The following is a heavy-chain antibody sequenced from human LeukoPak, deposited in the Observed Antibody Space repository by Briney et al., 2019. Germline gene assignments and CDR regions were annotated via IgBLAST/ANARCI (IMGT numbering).Heavy chain of an antibody. CDR2: ISGSGGST. J-gene: IGHJ4*02. V-gene: IGHV3-23*01. CDR1: GFTFSSYT. CDR3: AKGRRSGGSCYRIPVY. D-gene: IGHD2-15*01. Sequence: GGSLRLSCAASGFTFSSYTMSWVRQAPGKGLEWVSAISGSGGSTYYADSVKGRFTISRDNSNNTLYLQLNSLRAEDTAVYYCAKGRRSGGSCYRIPVYWGQGTLVTVSS.